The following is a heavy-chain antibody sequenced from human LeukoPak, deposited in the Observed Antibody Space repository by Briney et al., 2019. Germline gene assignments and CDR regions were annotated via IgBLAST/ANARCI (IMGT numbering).Heavy chain of an antibody. CDR1: GYTFTYRY. J-gene: IGHJ4*02. CDR2: IIPIFGTA. Sequence: ASVKVSCKASGYTFTYRYLHWVRQAPGQGLEWMGGIIPIFGTANYAQKFQGRVTITADESTSTAYMELSSLRSEDTAVYYCARDSRDYGSGSSQYYFDYWGQGTLVTVSS. D-gene: IGHD3-10*01. V-gene: IGHV1-69*13. CDR3: ARDSRDYGSGSSQYYFDY.